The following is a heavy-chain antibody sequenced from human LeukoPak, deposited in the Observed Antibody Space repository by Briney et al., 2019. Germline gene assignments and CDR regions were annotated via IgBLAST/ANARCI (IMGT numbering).Heavy chain of an antibody. V-gene: IGHV4-30-4*08. CDR1: GGSISSGDYY. D-gene: IGHD6-19*01. J-gene: IGHJ2*01. CDR2: IYYSGST. CDR3: ARRDGWYGSSGVDWYFDL. Sequence: PSQTLSLXCTVSGGSISSGDYYWIWIRQPPGKGLEWIGYIYYSGSTYYNPSLKSRVTISVDTSKNQFSLKLSSVTAADTAVYYCARRDGWYGSSGVDWYFDLWGRGTLVTVSS.